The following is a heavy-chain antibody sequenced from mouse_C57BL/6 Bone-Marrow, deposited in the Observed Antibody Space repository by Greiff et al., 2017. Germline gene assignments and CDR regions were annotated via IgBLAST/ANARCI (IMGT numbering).Heavy chain of an antibody. CDR1: GYAFSSSW. V-gene: IGHV1-82*01. Sequence: QVQLQQSGPELVKPGASVKISCKASGYAFSSSWMNWVKQRPGKGLEWIGRIYPGDGDTNYNGKFEGKATLTADKSSSTAYMQLSSLTSEDSAVYFCARSTDDYYGSSYGFAYWGQGTLVTVSA. J-gene: IGHJ3*01. D-gene: IGHD1-1*01. CDR3: ARSTDDYYGSSYGFAY. CDR2: IYPGDGDT.